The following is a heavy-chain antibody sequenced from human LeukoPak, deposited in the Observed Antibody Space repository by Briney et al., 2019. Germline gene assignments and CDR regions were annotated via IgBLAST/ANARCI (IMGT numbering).Heavy chain of an antibody. CDR1: GFTFSSYG. CDR2: IRYDGSNK. D-gene: IGHD3-22*01. CDR3: AKAITMIVVHNY. V-gene: IGHV3-30*02. J-gene: IGHJ4*02. Sequence: GGSLRLSCAASGFTFSSYGMHWVRQAPGKGLEWVAFIRYDGSNKYYADSVKGRFTISRDNSKNTLYLQMNSLRAEDTAVYYCAKAITMIVVHNYWGQGTLATVSS.